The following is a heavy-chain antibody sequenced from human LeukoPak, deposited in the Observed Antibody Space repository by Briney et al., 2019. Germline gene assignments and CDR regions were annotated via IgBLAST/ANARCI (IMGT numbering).Heavy chain of an antibody. D-gene: IGHD3-16*01. J-gene: IGHJ5*02. CDR2: IYSDGST. CDR3: ARRLFGRGVYLAAIDP. V-gene: IGHV3-66*04. CDR1: GFSVSSNY. Sequence: GGSLRLSCAVSGFSVSSNYMNWVRQAPGKGLEWVSVIYSDGSTYYVDSVKGRFTISRDNSKNTVYLQMNSLRAEDTAVYYCARRLFGRGVYLAAIDPWGQGTLVTVSS.